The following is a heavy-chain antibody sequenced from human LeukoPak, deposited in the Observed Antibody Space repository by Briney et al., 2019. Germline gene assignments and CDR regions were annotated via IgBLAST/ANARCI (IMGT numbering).Heavy chain of an antibody. D-gene: IGHD3-22*01. V-gene: IGHV4-59*12. Sequence: PSETLSLTCTVSGGSISSYYWSWIRQPPGKGLEWIGYIYYSGSTYYNPSLKSRVTISVDTSKNQFSLKLSSVTAADTAVYYCARSDDSSGYYLPKLYFDYWGQGTLVTVSS. CDR2: IYYSGST. CDR3: ARSDDSSGYYLPKLYFDY. CDR1: GGSISSYY. J-gene: IGHJ4*02.